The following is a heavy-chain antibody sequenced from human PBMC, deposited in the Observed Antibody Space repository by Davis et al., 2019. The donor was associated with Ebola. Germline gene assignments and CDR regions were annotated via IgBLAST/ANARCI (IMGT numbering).Heavy chain of an antibody. Sequence: AASAKVSCKASGYTFTSYDINWVRQATGQGLEWMGRINPNSGGTNYAQKFQGRVTMTRDTSTSTAYMELRSLRSGDTAVYYCAGEWDYGGNSFDYWGQGTLVTVSS. V-gene: IGHV1-2*06. D-gene: IGHD4-23*01. CDR2: INPNSGGT. J-gene: IGHJ4*02. CDR1: GYTFTSYD. CDR3: AGEWDYGGNSFDY.